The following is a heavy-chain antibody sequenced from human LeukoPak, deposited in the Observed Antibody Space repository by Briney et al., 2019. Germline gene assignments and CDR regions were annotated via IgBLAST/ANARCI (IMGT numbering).Heavy chain of an antibody. J-gene: IGHJ4*02. V-gene: IGHV3-30-3*01. D-gene: IGHD3-22*01. CDR2: ISYDGSNK. CDR3: ASNKYYYDSSGSFDY. CDR1: GFTFSSYA. Sequence: GGSLRLSCAASGFTFSSYAMHWVRQAPGKGLEWVAVISYDGSNKYYADSVKGRFTISRDNSKNTLYLQMNSLRAEDTAVYYCASNKYYYDSSGSFDYWGQGTLVTVSS.